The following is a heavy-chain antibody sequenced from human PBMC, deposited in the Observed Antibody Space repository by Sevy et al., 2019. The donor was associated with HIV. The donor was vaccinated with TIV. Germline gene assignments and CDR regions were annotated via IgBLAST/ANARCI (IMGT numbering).Heavy chain of an antibody. D-gene: IGHD6-6*01. J-gene: IGHJ3*02. CDR2: ISYDGSNK. V-gene: IGHV3-30*04. Sequence: GGSLRLSCAASGFTFSSYAMHWVRQAPGKGLEWVAVISYDGSNKYYVNSVKGRFTISSDNSKNTLYLQMNSLRAEDTAVYYCARSGAVPSDDAFDIWGQGTMVTVSS. CDR1: GFTFSSYA. CDR3: ARSGAVPSDDAFDI.